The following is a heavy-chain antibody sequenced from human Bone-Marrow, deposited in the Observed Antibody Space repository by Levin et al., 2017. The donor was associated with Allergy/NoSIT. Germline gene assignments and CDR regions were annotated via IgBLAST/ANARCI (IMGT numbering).Heavy chain of an antibody. J-gene: IGHJ4*02. CDR2: IYYSGST. CDR3: ARGGPAAPPYDY. D-gene: IGHD2-2*01. Sequence: SETLSLTCTVSGGSISSSSYYWGWIRQPPGKGLEWIGSIYYSGSTYYNPSLKSRVTISVDTSKNQFSLKLSSVTAADTAVYYCARGGPAAPPYDYWGQGTLVTVSS. CDR1: GGSISSSSYY. V-gene: IGHV4-39*07.